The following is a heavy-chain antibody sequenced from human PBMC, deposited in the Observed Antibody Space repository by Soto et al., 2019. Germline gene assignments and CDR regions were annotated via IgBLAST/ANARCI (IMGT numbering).Heavy chain of an antibody. CDR2: IIPIFGTA. D-gene: IGHD6-13*01. Sequence: SVKVSCKASGGTFSSYAISWVRQAPGQGLEWMGGIIPIFGTANYAQKFQGRVTITADESTSTAYMELSSLRSEDTAVYYCAGFRIAAAPSWFDPWGQGTLVTVSS. V-gene: IGHV1-69*13. J-gene: IGHJ5*02. CDR3: AGFRIAAAPSWFDP. CDR1: GGTFSSYA.